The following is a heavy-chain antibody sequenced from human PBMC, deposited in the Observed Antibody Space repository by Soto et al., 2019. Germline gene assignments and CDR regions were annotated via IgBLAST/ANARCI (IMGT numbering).Heavy chain of an antibody. V-gene: IGHV4-34*01. Sequence: SETLSLTCAVYGGSFSGYYWSWIRQPPGKGLEWIGEINHSGSTNYNPSLKSRVTISVDTSKNQFSLKLSSVTAADTAVYYCSRGRRYDFWSGPFGSYGMDVWGQGTTVTVSS. CDR2: INHSGST. J-gene: IGHJ6*02. CDR1: GGSFSGYY. CDR3: SRGRRYDFWSGPFGSYGMDV. D-gene: IGHD3-3*01.